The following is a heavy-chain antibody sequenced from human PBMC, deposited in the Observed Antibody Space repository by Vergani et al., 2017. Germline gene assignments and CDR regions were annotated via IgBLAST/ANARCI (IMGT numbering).Heavy chain of an antibody. CDR2: ISGSGGST. J-gene: IGHJ5*02. D-gene: IGHD2-2*01. Sequence: VQLVESGGGVVQPGGSLRLSCAAPGFTFSSYAMSWVRQAPGKGLEWVSAISGSGGSTYYADSVKGRFTISRDNSKNTLYLQMNSLRAEDTAVYYCAKPVVATNRPTNWFDPWGQGTLVTVSS. CDR1: GFTFSSYA. CDR3: AKPVVATNRPTNWFDP. V-gene: IGHV3-23*04.